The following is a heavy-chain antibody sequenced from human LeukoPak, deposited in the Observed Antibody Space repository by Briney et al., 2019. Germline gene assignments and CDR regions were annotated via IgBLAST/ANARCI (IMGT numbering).Heavy chain of an antibody. V-gene: IGHV4-59*01. CDR3: ARYNRNNIYGFDY. CDR2: VYYSGTT. J-gene: IGHJ4*02. D-gene: IGHD5-18*01. Sequence: SETLSLTCTVSSGSISPSYWSWLRQPPGKTLEWIGYVYYSGTTNYNPSLESRVTMSVDTSKNQFSLSLNSVTAADTAVYYCARYNRNNIYGFDYWGQGILVTVSS. CDR1: SGSISPSY.